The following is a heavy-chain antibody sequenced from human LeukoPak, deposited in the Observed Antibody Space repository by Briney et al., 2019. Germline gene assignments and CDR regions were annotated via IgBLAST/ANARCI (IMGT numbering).Heavy chain of an antibody. CDR1: GGSFSGYY. CDR3: ARGVTRFDP. D-gene: IGHD2-21*02. Sequence: SETLSLTCAVYGGSFSGYYWSWIRQPPGKGLEWIGEINHSGSTNYNPSLKSRVTISVDTSKNQFSLKLSSVTAVDTAVYYCARGVTRFDPWGQGTLVTVSS. V-gene: IGHV4-34*01. CDR2: INHSGST. J-gene: IGHJ5*02.